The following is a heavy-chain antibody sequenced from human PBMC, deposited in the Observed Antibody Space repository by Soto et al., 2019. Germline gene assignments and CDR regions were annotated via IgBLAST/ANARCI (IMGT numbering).Heavy chain of an antibody. CDR1: GYSFTSYW. CDR2: IDPSDSYT. J-gene: IGHJ6*02. CDR3: ARHRYCSSTSCYAGWGYGMDV. D-gene: IGHD2-2*01. V-gene: IGHV5-10-1*01. Sequence: PGESLKISCKGSGYSFTSYWISWVRQMPGKGLEWMGRIDPSDSYTNYSPSFQGHVTISADKSISTAYLQWSSLKASDTAMYYCARHRYCSSTSCYAGWGYGMDVWGQGTTVTVS.